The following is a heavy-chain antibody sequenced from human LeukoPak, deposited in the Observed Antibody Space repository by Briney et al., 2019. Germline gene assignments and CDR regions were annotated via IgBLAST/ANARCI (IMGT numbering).Heavy chain of an antibody. Sequence: GGSLRLSCAASGFTFSSYSMNWVRQAPGKGLEWVSYISSSSSTIYYADSVKGRFTISRDNAKSSLYLQMNSLRAEDTAVYYCARLRSPTVDVWGKGTTVTVSS. D-gene: IGHD3-3*01. J-gene: IGHJ6*04. CDR2: ISSSSSTI. V-gene: IGHV3-48*01. CDR3: ARLRSPTVDV. CDR1: GFTFSSYS.